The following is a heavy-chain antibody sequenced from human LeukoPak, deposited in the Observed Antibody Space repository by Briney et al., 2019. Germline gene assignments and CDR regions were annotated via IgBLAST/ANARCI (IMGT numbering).Heavy chain of an antibody. D-gene: IGHD5-12*01. CDR1: GGSISSFY. V-gene: IGHV4-59*01. CDR2: IYYSGST. CDR3: ARAVLPTNPSYGGYVY. Sequence: SETLSLTCTVSGGSISSFYWSWIRQPPGKGLEWIGYIYYSGSTNYNPSLKSRVTISVDTSKNQFSLKLSSVTAADTAVYYCARAVLPTNPSYGGYVYWGQGTLVTVSS. J-gene: IGHJ4*02.